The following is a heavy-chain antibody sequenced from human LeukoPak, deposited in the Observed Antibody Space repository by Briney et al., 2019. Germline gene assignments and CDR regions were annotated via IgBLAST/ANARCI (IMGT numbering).Heavy chain of an antibody. V-gene: IGHV3-21*01. D-gene: IGHD6-13*01. CDR2: ISSSSSYI. CDR1: GFTFSSYN. J-gene: IGHJ6*02. Sequence: GGSLRLSCAASGFTFSSYNMNWVRQAPGKGLEWVSSISSSSSYIYYADSVKGRFTISRDNAKNSLYLQMNSLRAEDTAVYYCARVEQQLVPGYYYGMDVWGQGTTVTVSS. CDR3: ARVEQQLVPGYYYGMDV.